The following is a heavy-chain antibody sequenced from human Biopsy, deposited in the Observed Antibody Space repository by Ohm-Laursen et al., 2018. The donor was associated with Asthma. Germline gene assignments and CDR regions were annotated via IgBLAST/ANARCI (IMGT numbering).Heavy chain of an antibody. Sequence: SLRLSCAASGFAVSRDHMFWVRQAPGKGLEWVSVIYSGGTSHTADSVRGLFTISRDYSKYTLYLQMHSLRAEVTAVYYCARGDSSNWSHCYFDYWGQGTLVTVSS. CDR1: GFAVSRDH. D-gene: IGHD3-22*01. J-gene: IGHJ4*02. V-gene: IGHV3-53*01. CDR2: IYSGGTS. CDR3: ARGDSSNWSHCYFDY.